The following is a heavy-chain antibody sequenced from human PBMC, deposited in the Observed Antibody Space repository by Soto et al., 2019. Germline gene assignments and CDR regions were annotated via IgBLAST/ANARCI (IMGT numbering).Heavy chain of an antibody. J-gene: IGHJ4*02. Sequence: GGSLRLSCAASGFSFRNYAMSWVRQAPGKGLEWISTLTGSSSNIYYADSVKGRFAISRDNSRNALYLQMNSLTAEDTAVYYCANGRATYGLLTHDYWGQGTLVTVSS. CDR2: LTGSSSNI. D-gene: IGHD3-10*01. V-gene: IGHV3-23*01. CDR3: ANGRATYGLLTHDY. CDR1: GFSFRNYA.